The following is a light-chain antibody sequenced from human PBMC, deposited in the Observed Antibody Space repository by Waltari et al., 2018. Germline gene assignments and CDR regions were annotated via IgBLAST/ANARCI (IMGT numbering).Light chain of an antibody. J-gene: IGLJ2*01. CDR2: AKN. V-gene: IGLV3-19*01. CDR1: SLRNNY. CDR3: NSRDSSGDHVV. Sequence: SSELTQDPAVSVALGQTVRITCQGDSLRNNYASWYQQKTGQAPILVIFAKNSRPSGIPSRFSVSTSGSTASLTITGAQAEDEADYYCNSRDSSGDHVVFGGGTKLTVL.